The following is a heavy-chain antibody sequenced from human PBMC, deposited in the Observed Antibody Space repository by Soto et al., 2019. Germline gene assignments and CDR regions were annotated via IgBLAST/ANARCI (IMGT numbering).Heavy chain of an antibody. V-gene: IGHV3-48*01. CDR3: ARSNDHGDDPYYYYYYMDV. CDR2: ISSSSSTI. CDR1: GFTFSSYI. J-gene: IGHJ6*03. Sequence: GGSLRLSCAASGFTFSSYIMNWVRQAPGKGLEWVSYISSSSSTIYYADSVKGRFTISRDNAKNSLYLQMNSLRAEDTAVYYCARSNDHGDDPYYYYYYMDVWGKGTTVTVSS. D-gene: IGHD4-17*01.